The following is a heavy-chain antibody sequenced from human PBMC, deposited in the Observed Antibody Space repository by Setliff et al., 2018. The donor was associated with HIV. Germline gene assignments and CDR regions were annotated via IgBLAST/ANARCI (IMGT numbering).Heavy chain of an antibody. CDR3: AKDISGWFSRQGSDY. J-gene: IGHJ4*02. V-gene: IGHV3-30*04. CDR1: GFTFNNHA. Sequence: PGGSLRLSCAASGFTFNNHAIHWVRQAPGKGLEWVAVISSDGRRKEFVDSVKGRFTISRDSSKDTVSLEMDSLRGEDTAVYYCAKDISGWFSRQGSDYWGQGTLVTVSS. CDR2: ISSDGRRK. D-gene: IGHD6-19*01.